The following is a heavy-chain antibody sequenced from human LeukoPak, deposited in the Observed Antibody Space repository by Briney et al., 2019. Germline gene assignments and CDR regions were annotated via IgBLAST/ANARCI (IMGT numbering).Heavy chain of an antibody. V-gene: IGHV3-48*01. CDR1: GFTFSSYS. J-gene: IGHJ4*02. CDR3: ARDNQYCSGGSCYPGFFDY. CDR2: ISSSSSTI. D-gene: IGHD2-15*01. Sequence: GGSLRLSCAASGFTFSSYSMNWVRQAPGKGLEGVSYISSSSSTIYYADSVKGRFTISRDNAKNSLYLQMNSLRAEDTAVYYCARDNQYCSGGSCYPGFFDYWRQGTLVTVS.